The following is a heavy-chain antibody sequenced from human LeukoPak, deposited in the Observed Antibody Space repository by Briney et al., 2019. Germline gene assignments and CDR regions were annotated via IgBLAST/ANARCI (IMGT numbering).Heavy chain of an antibody. V-gene: IGHV1-8*01. Sequence: GASVKVSCKASGYTFTSYDINWVRQATGQGLEWMGWMNPNSGNTGYAQKFQGRVTMTRNTSISTAYMELSSLRSEHTAVYYCARAHYDILTGYDDAFDIWGQGTMVTVSS. CDR2: MNPNSGNT. CDR3: ARAHYDILTGYDDAFDI. J-gene: IGHJ3*02. CDR1: GYTFTSYD. D-gene: IGHD3-9*01.